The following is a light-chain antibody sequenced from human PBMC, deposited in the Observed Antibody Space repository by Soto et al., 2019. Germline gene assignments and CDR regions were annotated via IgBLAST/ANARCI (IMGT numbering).Light chain of an antibody. CDR1: QTSSNF. Sequence: DIQMTQSPSSLSASVGDRVTITCRASQTSSNFLNWYQQKPGTAPNLLIHGASTLQSGVPSRFTGSGSGTYFTLTISSLQPEDFATYYCQQHLHTPPAFGQGTRLEI. V-gene: IGKV1-39*01. CDR3: QQHLHTPPA. J-gene: IGKJ5*01. CDR2: GAS.